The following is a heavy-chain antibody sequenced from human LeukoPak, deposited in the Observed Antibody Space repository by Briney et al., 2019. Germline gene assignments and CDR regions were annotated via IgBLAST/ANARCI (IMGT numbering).Heavy chain of an antibody. CDR2: INGDGTRT. V-gene: IGHV3-74*01. Sequence: GGSLRLSCAASGFTLSPHWMSWVRQAPGKGLEWVSRINGDGTRTDYADSVKGLFTISRDNAKNTLYLQMNSLRAEDTAVYYCARANPLYSSGLDYWGQGTLVTVSS. CDR1: GFTLSPHW. D-gene: IGHD3-22*01. CDR3: ARANPLYSSGLDY. J-gene: IGHJ4*02.